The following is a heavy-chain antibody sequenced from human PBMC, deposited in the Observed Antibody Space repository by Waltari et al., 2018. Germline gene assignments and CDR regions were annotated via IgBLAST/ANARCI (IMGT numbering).Heavy chain of an antibody. Sequence: QVQLVQSGAEVKKPGASVKVSCKASGYTFTSYYMHWVRQAPGQGLEWMGLTSPSGGSTSYAQKFQGRVTMTRDTSTSTVYMELSSLRSEDTAVYYCARMTTVTKDFDYWGQGTLVTVSS. CDR2: TSPSGGST. V-gene: IGHV1-46*01. CDR3: ARMTTVTKDFDY. J-gene: IGHJ4*02. D-gene: IGHD4-17*01. CDR1: GYTFTSYY.